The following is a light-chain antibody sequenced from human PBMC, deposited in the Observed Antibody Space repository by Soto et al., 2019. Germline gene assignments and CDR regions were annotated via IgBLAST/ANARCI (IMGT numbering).Light chain of an antibody. V-gene: IGKV3-15*01. CDR3: QHSNNWPYT. CDR1: QSVSHN. J-gene: IGKJ2*01. Sequence: EIVMTQSPATLSVSPEERATLSCRASQSVSHNLAWYQQKPGQAPRLLFYGASFRATGVPARFSGSGSGTDFTLTISSLQSEDFAIYYCQHSNNWPYTFGQGTKLEIK. CDR2: GAS.